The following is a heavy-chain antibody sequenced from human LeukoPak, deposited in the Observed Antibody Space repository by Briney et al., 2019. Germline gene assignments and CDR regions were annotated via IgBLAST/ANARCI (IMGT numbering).Heavy chain of an antibody. Sequence: GGSLRLSCEASGFIVTSNYMSWVRQAPGKGLEWVAVIWYDGSNKYYGDSVKGRFTISRDNSKKTLYLQMNSLRAEDTAVYYCAKGWNWFDPWGQGTLVTVSS. V-gene: IGHV3-33*06. J-gene: IGHJ5*02. CDR1: GFIVTSNY. CDR2: IWYDGSNK. D-gene: IGHD5-24*01. CDR3: AKGWNWFDP.